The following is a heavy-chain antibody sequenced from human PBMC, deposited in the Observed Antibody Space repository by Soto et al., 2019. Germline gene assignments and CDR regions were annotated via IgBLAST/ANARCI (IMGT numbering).Heavy chain of an antibody. V-gene: IGHV4-39*01. D-gene: IGHD3-9*01. J-gene: IGHJ4*02. Sequence: SETLSLTCTVSGVTVSSSSYYWGWVRKPPGKGLEWIGSVYYSGSTYYNPSLESRVTISVDKSKNQFSLKLMSLSAADTAVYYCGRLEGLATISYYFDYWGQGALVTVSS. CDR3: GRLEGLATISYYFDY. CDR2: VYYSGST. CDR1: GVTVSSSSYY.